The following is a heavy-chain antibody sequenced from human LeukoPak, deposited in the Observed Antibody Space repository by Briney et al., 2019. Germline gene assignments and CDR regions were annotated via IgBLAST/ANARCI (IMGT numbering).Heavy chain of an antibody. D-gene: IGHD3-10*01. CDR1: GDDISSSNW. V-gene: IGHV4-4*02. Sequence: SETLSLTCTVSGDDISSSNWWTWVRQPPQKGLEWIGEVYHSGSTNYNPSLKSRIYMSVDKSQNRFSLRLSSLTAADTAVYFCARVSGSGLYFKSFDPWGQGTLVIVSS. J-gene: IGHJ5*01. CDR2: VYHSGST. CDR3: ARVSGSGLYFKSFDP.